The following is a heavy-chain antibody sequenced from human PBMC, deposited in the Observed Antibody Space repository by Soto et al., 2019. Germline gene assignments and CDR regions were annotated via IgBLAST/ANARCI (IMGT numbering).Heavy chain of an antibody. V-gene: IGHV5-10-1*01. CDR2: IDPSDSYT. CDR1: GYSFTSYW. J-gene: IGHJ5*02. D-gene: IGHD1-7*01. Sequence: PGESLKISCKASGYSFTSYWIIWVRQMPGRGLEWMGRIDPSDSYTDYNPAFQGHIIISSDKSTSTVYLQLTTLKASDNGMYYCARPQGGTDWLDPWGKGPLVTVSS. CDR3: ARPQGGTDWLDP.